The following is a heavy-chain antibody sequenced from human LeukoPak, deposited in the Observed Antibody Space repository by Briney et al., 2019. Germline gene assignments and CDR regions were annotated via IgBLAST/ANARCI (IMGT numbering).Heavy chain of an antibody. CDR2: ISAYNGNT. Sequence: ASVTVSCKASGYTFTSYGISWVRQAPRQGLEWMGWISAYNGNTNYAQKLQGRVTMTTDTSTSTAYMELRSLRSDDTAVYYCARQQLVRGNWFDPWGQGTLVTVSS. V-gene: IGHV1-18*01. D-gene: IGHD6-13*01. CDR1: GYTFTSYG. J-gene: IGHJ5*02. CDR3: ARQQLVRGNWFDP.